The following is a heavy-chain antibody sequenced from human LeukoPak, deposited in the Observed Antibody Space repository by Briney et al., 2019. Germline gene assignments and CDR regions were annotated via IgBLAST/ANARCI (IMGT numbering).Heavy chain of an antibody. CDR1: GGTFSSYA. J-gene: IGHJ4*02. Sequence: GASVKVSCKASGGTFSSYAISWVRQAPGQGLEWMGGIIPIFGTANYAQKLQGRVTITADESTSTAYMELSSLRSEDTAVYYCARDGNGDWSFDYWGQGTLVTVSS. V-gene: IGHV1-69*13. CDR2: IIPIFGTA. D-gene: IGHD4-17*01. CDR3: ARDGNGDWSFDY.